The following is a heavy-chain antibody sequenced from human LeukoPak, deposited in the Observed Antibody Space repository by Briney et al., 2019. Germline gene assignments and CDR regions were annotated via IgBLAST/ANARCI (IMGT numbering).Heavy chain of an antibody. Sequence: PSETLSLTCAVYGGSLSHYYWSWIRQPPGKGLEWIGEINHGGSTNYNPSLKSRVTISVDMSKNQFSLELTSVTAADTAVYYCARGPASGSNFAWFDPWGQGTLVTVSS. CDR3: ARGPASGSNFAWFDP. J-gene: IGHJ5*02. CDR1: GGSLSHYY. CDR2: INHGGST. V-gene: IGHV4-34*01. D-gene: IGHD3-10*01.